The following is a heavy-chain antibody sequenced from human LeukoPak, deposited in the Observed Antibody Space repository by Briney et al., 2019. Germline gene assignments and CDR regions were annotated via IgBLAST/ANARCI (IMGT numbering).Heavy chain of an antibody. CDR1: GFTFSSYA. J-gene: IGHJ3*02. Sequence: GGSLRLSCAASGFTFSSYAMSWVCQAPGKGLEWVSGISDSGDITYYADSVKGRFTISRDNSKNTLYVQMNSLRVEDTAVYYCAKDRRGGSYYAATLDIWGQGTMVTVSS. D-gene: IGHD1-26*01. V-gene: IGHV3-23*01. CDR3: AKDRRGGSYYAATLDI. CDR2: ISDSGDIT.